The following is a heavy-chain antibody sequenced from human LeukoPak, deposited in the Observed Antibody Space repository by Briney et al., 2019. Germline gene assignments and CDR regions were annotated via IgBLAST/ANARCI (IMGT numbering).Heavy chain of an antibody. J-gene: IGHJ6*03. D-gene: IGHD5-18*01. Sequence: GASVKVSCKASGYTFTGYYMHWVRQAPGQGLEWMGWINPNSGGTNYAQKFQGRVTMTRDTSISTAYMELSRLRSDDTAVYYCARDHVDTAMAPGYYYYYYMDVWGKGTTVTVSS. CDR1: GYTFTGYY. V-gene: IGHV1-2*02. CDR3: ARDHVDTAMAPGYYYYYYMDV. CDR2: INPNSGGT.